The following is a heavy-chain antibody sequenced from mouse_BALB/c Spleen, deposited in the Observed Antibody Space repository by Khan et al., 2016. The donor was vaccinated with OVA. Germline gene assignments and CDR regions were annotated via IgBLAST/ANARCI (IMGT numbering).Heavy chain of an antibody. CDR1: GFTFSSYT. CDR2: ISSGGSYT. Sequence: EVELVESGGDLVKPGGSLKLSCAASGFTFSSYTMSWVRQTPEKRLEWVATISSGGSYTYYPDSVKGRFTISRDNAKNTLYLQMSSLKSEDTAMYYCTRDGNSAHWYSDVWGAGTTVTVSS. D-gene: IGHD2-1*01. V-gene: IGHV5-6-4*01. CDR3: TRDGNSAHWYSDV. J-gene: IGHJ1*01.